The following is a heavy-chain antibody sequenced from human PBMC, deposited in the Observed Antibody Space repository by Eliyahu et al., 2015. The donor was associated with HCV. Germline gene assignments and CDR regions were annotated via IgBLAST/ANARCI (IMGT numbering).Heavy chain of an antibody. Sequence: QVQLVXSGPEVKXPGXSVKVXCKASGYTFTXYDXNWVRQAPGQGLEWMGWMNLKSGNTGYAQKFQGRVTMTRYISINTAQMELGSLTSEDTAVYYCARVNGDIDYWDQGTLVTVSS. D-gene: IGHD4-17*01. V-gene: IGHV1-8*01. CDR2: MNLKSGNT. J-gene: IGHJ4*02. CDR1: GYTFTXYD. CDR3: ARVNGDIDY.